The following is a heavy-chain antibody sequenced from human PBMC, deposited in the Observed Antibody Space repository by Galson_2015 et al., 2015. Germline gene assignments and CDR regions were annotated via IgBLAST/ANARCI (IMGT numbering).Heavy chain of an antibody. D-gene: IGHD5-18*01. Sequence: SLRLSCAASGFTFSSYDMHWVRQATGKGLEWVSAIGTAGDTYYPGSVKGRFTISRENAKNSLYLQMNSLRAGDTAVYYCARGALNEQLWLSHDAFDIWGQGTMVTVSS. CDR3: ARGALNEQLWLSHDAFDI. CDR1: GFTFSSYD. J-gene: IGHJ3*02. CDR2: IGTAGDT. V-gene: IGHV3-13*01.